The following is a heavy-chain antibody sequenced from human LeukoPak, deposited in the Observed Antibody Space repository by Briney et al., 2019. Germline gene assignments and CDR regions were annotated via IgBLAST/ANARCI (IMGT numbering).Heavy chain of an antibody. D-gene: IGHD3-10*01. V-gene: IGHV3-23*01. J-gene: IGHJ6*02. CDR3: AKIRGYYYYYGMDV. Sequence: GGSLRLSCAASGFTFSSYAMSWVRQAPGKGLEWVSAMSGSGGSTYYADSVKGRFTISRDNSKNTLYLQMNSLRVEDTAVYYCAKIRGYYYYYGMDVWGQGTTVTVSS. CDR2: MSGSGGST. CDR1: GFTFSSYA.